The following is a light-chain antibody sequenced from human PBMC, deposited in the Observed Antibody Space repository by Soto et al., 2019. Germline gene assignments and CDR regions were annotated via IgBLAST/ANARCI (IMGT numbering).Light chain of an antibody. Sequence: QSALAQPASVSGSPGQSITISCTGTSSNVGAYDFVAWYQQHPDKAPKLMIYEVSNRPSGVSYRFSGSKSVNTATLTISGLQAEDEADYSCSSYTTSSTRVFGTGPKLPS. CDR3: SSYTTSSTRV. CDR2: EVS. V-gene: IGLV2-14*03. J-gene: IGLJ1*01. CDR1: SSNVGAYDF.